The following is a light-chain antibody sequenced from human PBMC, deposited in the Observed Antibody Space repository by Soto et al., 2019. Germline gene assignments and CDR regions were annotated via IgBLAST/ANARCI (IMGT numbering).Light chain of an antibody. J-gene: IGKJ1*01. CDR2: GAS. CDR3: QQYNNWPPWT. Sequence: EIVMTQSPATLSVSPGERATLSCRASQSVSGNLAWYQQKPGQAPRLLIYGASTRATGIPARFSRSGSGTEFTLTISSLQSEDFAVYYCQQYNNWPPWTFGQGTKVEIK. CDR1: QSVSGN. V-gene: IGKV3-15*01.